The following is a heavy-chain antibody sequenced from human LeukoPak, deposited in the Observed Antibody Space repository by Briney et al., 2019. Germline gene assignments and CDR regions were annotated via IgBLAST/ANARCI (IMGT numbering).Heavy chain of an antibody. D-gene: IGHD3-3*01. J-gene: IGHJ6*03. CDR3: AREPYDFWSAASVPGSYYMDV. CDR1: GFTFSSYE. CDR2: ISRSGGTI. Sequence: GGPLRLSCAASGFTFSSYEMNWVRRAPGKGLEWASYISRSGGTIYYADSVKGRFTISRDNAKNSLYLQMNSLRAEDTAVYYCAREPYDFWSAASVPGSYYMDVWGKGTTVTVSS. V-gene: IGHV3-48*03.